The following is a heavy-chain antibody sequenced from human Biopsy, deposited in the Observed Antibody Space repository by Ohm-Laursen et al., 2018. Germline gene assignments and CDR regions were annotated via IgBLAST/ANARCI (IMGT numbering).Heavy chain of an antibody. CDR1: GSSIRTFDYY. V-gene: IGHV4-39*07. J-gene: IGHJ4*02. Sequence: GTLSLTYSVSGSSIRTFDYYWGWVRQPPGKGLEWIGCVFYSGTTYYNPSLKRRVTISQDESNNQFSLRLTSVTAADTAVYYCARLGSGDYFPTFFDFWGQGALVTVSS. CDR2: VFYSGTT. D-gene: IGHD5-12*01. CDR3: ARLGSGDYFPTFFDF.